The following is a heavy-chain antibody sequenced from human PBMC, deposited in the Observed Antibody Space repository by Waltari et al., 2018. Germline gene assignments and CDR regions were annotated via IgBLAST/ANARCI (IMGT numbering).Heavy chain of an antibody. CDR2: IYYSGST. J-gene: IGHJ6*03. CDR3: ARDCSSTSCYYNYMDV. Sequence: QVQLQESGPGLVKPSQTLSLTCTVSGGSISSGDYYCSWIRQPQGKGLEWSGYIYYSGSTYYNPSLKSRVTRSVDTSKNQFSLKLSSVTAADTAVYYCARDCSSTSCYYNYMDVWGKGTTVTISS. V-gene: IGHV4-30-4*08. CDR1: GGSISSGDYY. D-gene: IGHD2-2*01.